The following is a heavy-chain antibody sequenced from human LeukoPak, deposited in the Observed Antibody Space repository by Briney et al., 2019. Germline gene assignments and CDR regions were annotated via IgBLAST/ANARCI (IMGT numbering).Heavy chain of an antibody. D-gene: IGHD4-17*01. CDR1: GFTFSSYS. Sequence: PGGSLRLSCAASGFTFSSYSMNWVRQAPGKGLEWVSSISSSSSYIYYADSVKGRFTISRDNAKNSLYLQMNSLRAEDTAVYYCARGRKMTTVMGGWFDPWGQGTLVTVSS. V-gene: IGHV3-21*01. CDR2: ISSSSSYI. J-gene: IGHJ5*02. CDR3: ARGRKMTTVMGGWFDP.